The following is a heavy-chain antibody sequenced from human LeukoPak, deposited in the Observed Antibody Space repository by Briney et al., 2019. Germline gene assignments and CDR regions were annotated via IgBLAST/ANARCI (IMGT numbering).Heavy chain of an antibody. V-gene: IGHV3-30*02. CDR3: AKDQFSSTWTFDY. J-gene: IGHJ4*02. CDR2: IRYDGSNK. D-gene: IGHD2-2*01. Sequence: GGSLRLSCAASGFTFSSYGMHWVRQAPGKGLEWVAFIRYDGSNKYYADSVKGRFTTSRDNSKNTLYLQMNSLSAEDTSVYYCAKDQFSSTWTFDYWGQGILVTVSS. CDR1: GFTFSSYG.